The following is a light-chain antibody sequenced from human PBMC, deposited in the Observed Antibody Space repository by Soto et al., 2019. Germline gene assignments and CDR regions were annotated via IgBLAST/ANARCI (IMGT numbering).Light chain of an antibody. CDR1: QSISTA. V-gene: IGKV3-15*01. Sequence: EIVMTQSPATLSVSPGERATLSCRASQSISTALAWYQQKPGQPPRLLIYSASTRATGVPARCTGSGSGSEFTLTISGLQSEDFAVYYCQQGHNWPLTFGQGTRLEI. J-gene: IGKJ2*01. CDR2: SAS. CDR3: QQGHNWPLT.